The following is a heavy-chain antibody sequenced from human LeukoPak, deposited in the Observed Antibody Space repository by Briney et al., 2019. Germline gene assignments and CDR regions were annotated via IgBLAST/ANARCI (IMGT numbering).Heavy chain of an antibody. CDR1: GGSLTSSNW. V-gene: IGHV4-4*02. CDR3: ARYIVSYPHDAFDI. CDR2: MYHSGNT. Sequence: SGTLSLTCAVSGGSLTSSNWWSWVRQPPGKGLEWIGEMYHSGNTNYNPSLKSRVTISIDQSKNQFSLNLTSLTAADTAFYYCARYIVSYPHDAFDIWGQGTMVTVSS. D-gene: IGHD1-26*01. J-gene: IGHJ3*02.